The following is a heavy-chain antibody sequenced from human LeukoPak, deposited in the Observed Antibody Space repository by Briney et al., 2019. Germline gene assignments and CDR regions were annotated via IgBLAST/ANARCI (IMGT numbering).Heavy chain of an antibody. D-gene: IGHD7-27*01. CDR2: IDKSGGTT. V-gene: IGHV3-11*04. Sequence: GGSLRLSCAASGFTFSDSYMTWIRQAPGKGLEWVAFIDKSGGTTYYADSVKGRFTISRDNAKSSLYLEMNSLRAEDTAVYYCGRGHWGLDYWGQGTLVTVSS. CDR1: GFTFSDSY. CDR3: GRGHWGLDY. J-gene: IGHJ4*02.